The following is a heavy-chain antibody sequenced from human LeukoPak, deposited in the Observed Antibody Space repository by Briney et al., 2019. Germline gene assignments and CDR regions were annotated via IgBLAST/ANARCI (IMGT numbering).Heavy chain of an antibody. Sequence: SETLSLTCAVSGYSISSGYYWSWIRQPPGKGLEWIGYIYYSGSTNYNPSLKSRVTISVDTSKNQFSLKLSSVTAADTAVYYCARATRIAAAGLWFDPWGQGTLVTVSS. CDR2: IYYSGST. CDR1: GYSISSGYY. D-gene: IGHD6-13*01. J-gene: IGHJ5*02. CDR3: ARATRIAAAGLWFDP. V-gene: IGHV4-61*01.